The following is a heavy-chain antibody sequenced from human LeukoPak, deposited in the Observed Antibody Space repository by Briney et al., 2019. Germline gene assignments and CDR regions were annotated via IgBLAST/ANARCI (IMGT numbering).Heavy chain of an antibody. CDR2: ISSSSSYI. D-gene: IGHD6-25*01. V-gene: IGHV3-21*01. CDR1: GFTFSSYS. J-gene: IGHJ1*01. CDR3: ARAYSTGRYFQH. Sequence: PGGSLRLSCAASGFTFSSYSMNWVRQAPGKGLEWVSSISSSSSYIYYADSVKGRFTISRDNAKNSLYLQMNSLRAEDTAVYYCARAYSTGRYFQHWGQGTLVTVSS.